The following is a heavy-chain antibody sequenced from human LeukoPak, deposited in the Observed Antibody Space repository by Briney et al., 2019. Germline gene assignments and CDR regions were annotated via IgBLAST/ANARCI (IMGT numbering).Heavy chain of an antibody. D-gene: IGHD2-15*01. J-gene: IGHJ6*02. CDR1: GFTVSSNY. CDR2: ISSSSSYI. Sequence: PGGSLRLSCAASGFTVSSNYMSWVRQAPGKGLEWVSSISSSSSYIYYADSVKGRFTISRDNAKNSLYLQMNSLRAEDTAVYYCASDVVVVAATQEVDVWGQGTTVTVSS. V-gene: IGHV3-21*01. CDR3: ASDVVVVAATQEVDV.